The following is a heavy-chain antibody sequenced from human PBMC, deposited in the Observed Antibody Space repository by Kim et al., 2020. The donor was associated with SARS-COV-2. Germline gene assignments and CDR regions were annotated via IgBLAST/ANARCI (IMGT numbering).Heavy chain of an antibody. CDR2: I. CDR3: ARGPNYSPFDY. V-gene: IGHV3-48*03. D-gene: IGHD4-4*01. Sequence: IYHADSWRGRFTISRDNDKNSLYLQMNSLRAEDTAVYYCARGPNYSPFDYWGQGTLVTVSS. J-gene: IGHJ4*02.